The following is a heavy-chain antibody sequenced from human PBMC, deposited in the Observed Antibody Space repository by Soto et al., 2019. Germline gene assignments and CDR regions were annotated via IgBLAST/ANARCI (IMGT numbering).Heavy chain of an antibody. D-gene: IGHD3-22*01. CDR2: ISYDGSNK. CDR1: GFTFSSYA. Sequence: QVQLVESGGGVVQPGRSLRLSCAASGFTFSSYAMHWVRQAPGKGLEWVAVISYDGSNKYYADSVKGRFTISRDNSKNXXYLQMNSLRAEDTAVYYCARDRDDSSGYYPNTLDYWGQGTLVTVSS. CDR3: ARDRDDSSGYYPNTLDY. V-gene: IGHV3-30-3*01. J-gene: IGHJ4*02.